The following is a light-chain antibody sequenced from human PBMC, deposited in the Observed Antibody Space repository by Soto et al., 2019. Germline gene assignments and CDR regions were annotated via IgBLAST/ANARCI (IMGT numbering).Light chain of an antibody. Sequence: EIVLTQSPGTLSLSPGERATLSCRASQSVSSSYLAWYQQKPGQAPRLLIYRASSRATGVPARFSGSGSGTEFTLTISSLQSEDFAVYYCQQCNNWPPITFGQGTRLEIK. V-gene: IGKV3-15*01. J-gene: IGKJ5*01. CDR3: QQCNNWPPIT. CDR1: QSVSSSY. CDR2: RAS.